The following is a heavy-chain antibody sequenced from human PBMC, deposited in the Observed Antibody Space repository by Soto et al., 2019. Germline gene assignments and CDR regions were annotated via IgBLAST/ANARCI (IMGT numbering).Heavy chain of an antibody. D-gene: IGHD3-3*01. V-gene: IGHV3-7*05. CDR2: IKQDGSEK. CDR3: ARVYDELRSVDCDY. CDR1: GFTFRSYW. Sequence: EVQLVEPGGGLVQPGGSLRLSCAGSGFTFRSYWMSWVRQAPGKGLELVASIKQDGSEKNYVDSVKGRFTISRDNSKYSLYLQMNSLRAEDTAVYYCARVYDELRSVDCDYWGQGTLVTVSS. J-gene: IGHJ4*02.